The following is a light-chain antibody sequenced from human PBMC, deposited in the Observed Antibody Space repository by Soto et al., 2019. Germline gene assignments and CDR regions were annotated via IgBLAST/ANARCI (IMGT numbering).Light chain of an antibody. CDR2: EVS. J-gene: IGLJ2*01. V-gene: IGLV2-14*01. Sequence: QSALTQPARVSGSPGQSITISCTGTSSDVGGYNYVSWYQQHPGKAPKLMIYEVSNRPSGVSNRFSGSKSGNTASLTISGLQAEDEADYYCSSYTSSSTLVVFGGGTKVTVL. CDR3: SSYTSSSTLVV. CDR1: SSDVGGYNY.